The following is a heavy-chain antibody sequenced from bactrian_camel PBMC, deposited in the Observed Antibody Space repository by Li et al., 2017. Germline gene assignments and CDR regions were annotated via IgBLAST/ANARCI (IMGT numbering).Heavy chain of an antibody. CDR2: IGTEGTP. D-gene: IGHD6*01. CDR1: ADAGRRLC. Sequence: HVQLVESGGGSVQAGGSLKLSCAASADAGRRLCMGWFRQVPGKGREEVATIGTEGTPWYIDSVKDRFAISRDSAKNTVYLQMNNLQPEDTATYYCAEGRGSRGEHCYSLNYWGQGTQVTVS. CDR3: AEGRGSRGEHCYSLNY. V-gene: IGHV3S9*01. J-gene: IGHJ4*01.